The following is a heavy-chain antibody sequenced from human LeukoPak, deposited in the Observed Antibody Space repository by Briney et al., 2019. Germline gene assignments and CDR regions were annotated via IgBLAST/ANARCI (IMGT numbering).Heavy chain of an antibody. CDR2: ISSSSSYI. Sequence: GGSLRLSCAASGFTFSSYSMNWVRQAPGKGLEWVSSISSSSSYIYYADSVKGRFTISRDNAKNSLYLQMNSLRAEDTAVYYCARGPYQNGYYGSGSYSEIDYWGQGTLVTVSS. D-gene: IGHD3-10*01. CDR1: GFTFSSYS. J-gene: IGHJ4*02. CDR3: ARGPYQNGYYGSGSYSEIDY. V-gene: IGHV3-21*01.